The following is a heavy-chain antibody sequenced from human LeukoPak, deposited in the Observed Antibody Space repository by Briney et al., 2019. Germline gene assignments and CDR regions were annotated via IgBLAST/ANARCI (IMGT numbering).Heavy chain of an antibody. D-gene: IGHD1-1*01. J-gene: IGHJ6*03. CDR2: IIPTFGTA. V-gene: IGHV1-69*06. Sequence: GASVKVSCKASGGTFSSYAISWVRQAPGQGLEWMGGIIPTFGTANYAQKFQGRVTITADKSTSTAYMELSSLRSEDTAVYYCARVPSTILYYYYYMDVWGKGTTVTVSS. CDR3: ARVPSTILYYYYYMDV. CDR1: GGTFSSYA.